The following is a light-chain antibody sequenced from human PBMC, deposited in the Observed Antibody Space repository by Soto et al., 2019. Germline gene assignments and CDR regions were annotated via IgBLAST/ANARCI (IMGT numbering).Light chain of an antibody. CDR3: SSYTSSNTPV. CDR1: SSDVGAYNY. Sequence: QSALTQPASVSGSPGQSITISCTGTSSDVGAYNYVSWYQQHPGRAPKLMIYDVSHRPSGISNRFSGSKSGNTASLTISGLQAEDEADYYGSSYTSSNTPVFGGGTKLTVL. V-gene: IGLV2-14*03. J-gene: IGLJ2*01. CDR2: DVS.